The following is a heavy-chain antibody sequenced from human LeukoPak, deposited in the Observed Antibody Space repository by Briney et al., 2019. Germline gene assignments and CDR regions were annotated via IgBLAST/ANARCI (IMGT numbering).Heavy chain of an antibody. D-gene: IGHD5-18*01. CDR1: GFTFSTYW. Sequence: GGSLRLSCAASGFTFSTYWMTWVRQAPGKGLEWVAVIWYDGSNKYYADSVKGRFTISRDNSKNTLYLQMNSLRAEDTAVYYCARGEGYSYGFDYWGQGTLVTVSS. CDR3: ARGEGYSYGFDY. V-gene: IGHV3-33*08. J-gene: IGHJ4*02. CDR2: IWYDGSNK.